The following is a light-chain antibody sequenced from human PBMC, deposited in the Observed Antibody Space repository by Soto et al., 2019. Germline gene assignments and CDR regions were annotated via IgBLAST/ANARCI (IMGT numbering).Light chain of an antibody. J-gene: IGKJ1*01. CDR2: KAP. CDR3: QQYSRYPWT. Sequence: DIQMTQSPSTLSASVGDRVTITCRASQSISSWLAWYQQKPGKAPKLLIYKAPSLQNGVPSRVSGSGSGTEFTLTISSLQPDDVATYFCQQYSRYPWTFGQGTKVEIK. V-gene: IGKV1-5*03. CDR1: QSISSW.